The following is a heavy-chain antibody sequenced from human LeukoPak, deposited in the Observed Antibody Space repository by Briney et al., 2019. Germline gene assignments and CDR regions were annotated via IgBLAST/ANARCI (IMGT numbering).Heavy chain of an antibody. CDR2: ISSGSGIL. Sequence: GGSLRLSCASSGFTFSAYHMNWVRQAPGKGLEWISFISSGSGILYYADSVKGRFTISRDNAANSLYLQMNNLRDEDTAVYYCARRDPFDYWGQGTMVTVSS. V-gene: IGHV3-48*02. CDR3: ARRDPFDY. CDR1: GFTFSAYH. J-gene: IGHJ4*02.